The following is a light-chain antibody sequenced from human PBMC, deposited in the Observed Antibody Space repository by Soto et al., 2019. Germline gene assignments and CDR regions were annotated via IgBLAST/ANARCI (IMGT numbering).Light chain of an antibody. CDR1: SSDVGDYNY. CDR3: SSYAGRNNVI. V-gene: IGLV2-8*01. J-gene: IGLJ2*01. CDR2: EVT. Sequence: QSALTRPPSASGSPGQSVTISCTGTSSDVGDYNYVSWYQQHPGKAPKLMIYEVTKRPSGVPDRFSGSKSGNTASLTVSGLRAEDEADYFCSSYAGRNNVIFGGGTKLTVL.